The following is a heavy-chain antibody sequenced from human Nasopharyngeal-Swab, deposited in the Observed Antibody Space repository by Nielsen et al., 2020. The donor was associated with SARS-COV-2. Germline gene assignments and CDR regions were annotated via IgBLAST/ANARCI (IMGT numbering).Heavy chain of an antibody. D-gene: IGHD3-22*01. CDR2: INHSRST. CDR3: ARGQGPRHYYDSSGYYYDVLGRGYYFDY. J-gene: IGHJ4*02. V-gene: IGHV4-34*01. Sequence: WIRQPPGKGLEWIGEINHSRSTNYNPSLKSRVTISVDTSKNQFSLKLSSVTAADTAVYYCARGQGPRHYYDSSGYYYDVLGRGYYFDYWGQGTLVTVSS.